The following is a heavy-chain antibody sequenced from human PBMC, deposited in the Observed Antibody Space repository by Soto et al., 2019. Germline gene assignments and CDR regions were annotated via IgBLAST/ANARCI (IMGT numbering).Heavy chain of an antibody. D-gene: IGHD3-22*01. Sequence: LRLSCAASGFTFSSYAMSWVRQAPGKGLEWVSAISGSGGSTYYADSVKGRFTISRDNSKNTLYLQMNSLRAEDTAVYYCAKDDAHYYDSSGYYEYWGQGTLVTVS. V-gene: IGHV3-23*01. CDR2: ISGSGGST. J-gene: IGHJ4*02. CDR3: AKDDAHYYDSSGYYEY. CDR1: GFTFSSYA.